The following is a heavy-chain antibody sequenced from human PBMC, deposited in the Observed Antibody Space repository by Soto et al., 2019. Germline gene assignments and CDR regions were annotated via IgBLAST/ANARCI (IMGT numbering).Heavy chain of an antibody. D-gene: IGHD3-22*01. V-gene: IGHV1-69*13. J-gene: IGHJ4*02. Sequence: ASVKVSCKASGGTFSSYAISWVRQAPGQGLEWMGGIIPIFGTANYAQKFQGRVTITADESTSTAYMELSSLRSEDTAVYYCARQSYYDSRRYYITGPSDYWGQGTLVTVSS. CDR1: GGTFSSYA. CDR2: IIPIFGTA. CDR3: ARQSYYDSRRYYITGPSDY.